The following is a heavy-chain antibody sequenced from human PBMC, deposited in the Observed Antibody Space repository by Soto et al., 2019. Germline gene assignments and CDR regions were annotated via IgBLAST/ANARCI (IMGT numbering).Heavy chain of an antibody. D-gene: IGHD5-12*01. CDR1: GFTFSSYG. J-gene: IGHJ6*02. CDR2: ISYDGSNK. CDR3: AKERDGYNYNYYGMDV. Sequence: GGSLRLSCAASGFTFSSYGMHWVRQAPGKGLEWVAVISYDGSNKYYADSVKGRFTISRDNSKNTLYLQMNSLRAEDTAVYYCAKERDGYNYNYYGMDVWGQGNTVTVPS. V-gene: IGHV3-30*18.